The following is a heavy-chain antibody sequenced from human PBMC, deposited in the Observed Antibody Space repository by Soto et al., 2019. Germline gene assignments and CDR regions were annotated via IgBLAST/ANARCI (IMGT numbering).Heavy chain of an antibody. CDR1: GFTFSSYS. CDR3: ARDPQACDRIGYHPFYFDY. V-gene: IGHV3-48*02. J-gene: IGHJ4*02. Sequence: EVQLVESGGGLEQPGGSVRLSCAGSGFTFSSYSMNWVRQAPGKGLEWVSYISSSSTAIYYADSVKGRFTISRDNAKNSLYLQMNSLRDEDTAVYFCARDPQACDRIGYHPFYFDYWGQGTLVTVSS. D-gene: IGHD3-22*01. CDR2: ISSSSTAI.